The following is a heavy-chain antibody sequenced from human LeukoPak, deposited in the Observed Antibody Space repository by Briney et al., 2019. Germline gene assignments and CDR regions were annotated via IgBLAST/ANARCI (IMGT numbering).Heavy chain of an antibody. Sequence: GGSLGLSCAASGFTSSSYDMHWVRQATGKGLEWVSAIGTAGDTYYPGSVKGRFTISRENAKNSLYLQMNSLRAGDTAVYYCARVRKYRGYYSWYFDLWGRGTLVTVSS. J-gene: IGHJ2*01. CDR1: GFTSSSYD. CDR2: IGTAGDT. D-gene: IGHD5-12*01. V-gene: IGHV3-13*01. CDR3: ARVRKYRGYYSWYFDL.